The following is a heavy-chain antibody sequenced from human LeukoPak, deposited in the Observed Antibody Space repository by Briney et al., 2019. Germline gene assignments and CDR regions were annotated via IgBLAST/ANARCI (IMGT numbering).Heavy chain of an antibody. CDR1: GFTVSSNY. D-gene: IGHD3-16*02. CDR2: IYSGGST. J-gene: IGHJ4*02. CDR3: ARVMITFGGVIARPYYFDY. V-gene: IGHV3-53*01. Sequence: GGSLRLSCAASGFTVSSNYMSWVRQAPGKGLEWVSVIYSGGSTYYADSVKGRFTISRDNSKNTLYLQMNSLRAEDTAVYYCARVMITFGGVIARPYYFDYWGQGTLVTVSS.